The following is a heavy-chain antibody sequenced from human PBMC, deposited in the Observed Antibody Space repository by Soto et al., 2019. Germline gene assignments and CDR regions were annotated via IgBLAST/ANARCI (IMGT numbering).Heavy chain of an antibody. CDR1: GGTFSSYA. V-gene: IGHV1-69*01. CDR3: ARGANYYGSGSYYQGLDAFDI. CDR2: IIPIFGTA. D-gene: IGHD3-10*01. Sequence: QVQLVQSGAEVKKPGSSVKVSCKASGGTFSSYAISWVRQAPGQGLEWMGGIIPIFGTANYAQKFQGRVRITADESTSTAYMELSSLRSEDTAVYYCARGANYYGSGSYYQGLDAFDIWGQGTMVTVSS. J-gene: IGHJ3*02.